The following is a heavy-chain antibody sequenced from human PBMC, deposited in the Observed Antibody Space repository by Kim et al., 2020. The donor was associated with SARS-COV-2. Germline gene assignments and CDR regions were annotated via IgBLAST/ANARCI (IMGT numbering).Heavy chain of an antibody. CDR1: GFTFSRYA. D-gene: IGHD4-17*01. J-gene: IGHJ4*02. V-gene: IGHV3-23*01. CDR2: IGSSGRST. CDR3: GKDLGSAYGDQLGH. Sequence: GGSLRLSCAASGFTFSRYAMTWARQPPGKGLEWVSGIGSSGRSTYYADSVKGRFTISRDNSKNTLYLQMNSLRADDTAVYYGGKDLGSAYGDQLGHWGQGTLVTVSS.